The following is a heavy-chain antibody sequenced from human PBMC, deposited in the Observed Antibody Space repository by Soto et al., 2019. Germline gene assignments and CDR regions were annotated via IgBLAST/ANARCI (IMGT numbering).Heavy chain of an antibody. CDR1: GGSISSGGYY. D-gene: IGHD3-10*01. Sequence: QVQLQESGPGLVKPSQTLSLTCTVSGGSISSGGYYWSWIRQHPGKGLEWIGYIYYSGSTYYNPSLKSRVTKSVDTSKNQSSLKLSPVTAADTAVYYCAREVGTMVRGGGLGFDYWGQGTLVTVSS. V-gene: IGHV4-31*03. CDR3: AREVGTMVRGGGLGFDY. J-gene: IGHJ4*02. CDR2: IYYSGST.